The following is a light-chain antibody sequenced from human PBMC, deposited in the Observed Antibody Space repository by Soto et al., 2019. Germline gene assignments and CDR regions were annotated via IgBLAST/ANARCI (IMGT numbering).Light chain of an antibody. CDR2: AAS. J-gene: IGKJ5*01. Sequence: EIVMTHSPATLSVSPCERATLSCRASQSVSSHYLAWYQQKPGQAPRLLIYAASSRATGIPVRFSGSGSGTDFTLTISRLEPEDFAVYYCQHFSNSPSITFGQGTRLEIK. CDR3: QHFSNSPSIT. CDR1: QSVSSHY. V-gene: IGKV3-20*01.